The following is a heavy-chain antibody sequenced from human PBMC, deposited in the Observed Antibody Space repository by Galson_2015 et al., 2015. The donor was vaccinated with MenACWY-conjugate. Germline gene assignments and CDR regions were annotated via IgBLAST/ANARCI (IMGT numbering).Heavy chain of an antibody. V-gene: IGHV3-7*03. CDR2: IGPDGSDK. J-gene: IGHJ4*02. D-gene: IGHD3-10*01. CDR3: VRTMRSRQDDY. CDR1: GLTFSSSW. Sequence: SLRLSCAAYGLTFSSSWMSWVRPAPGKGLEWVANIGPDGSDKNQVDSMKGRLTISRDNAKNSLYLQMTGLRAEDTAVYYCVRTMRSRQDDYWGQGTLVTFSS.